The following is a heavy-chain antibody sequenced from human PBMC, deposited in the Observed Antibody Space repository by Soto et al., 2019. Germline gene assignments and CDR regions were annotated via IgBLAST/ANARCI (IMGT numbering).Heavy chain of an antibody. CDR3: ARRRDGLERLSSPSNFLAS. Sequence: QLQLQESGPGLVKPSETLSLTCTVSGGSISNPDYFWGWIRQPPGKGLEWIGSVYYTGSTYYSPSLRGRVPISVARPKNQFSLKLSSLPAAATSVFYCARRRDGLERLSSPSNFLASWGKGTLFTVSS. D-gene: IGHD6-19*01. CDR2: VYYTGST. J-gene: IGHJ1*01. V-gene: IGHV4-39*01. CDR1: GGSISNPDYF.